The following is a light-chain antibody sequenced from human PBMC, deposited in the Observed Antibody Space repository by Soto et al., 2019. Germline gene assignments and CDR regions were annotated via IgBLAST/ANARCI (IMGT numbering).Light chain of an antibody. CDR2: GAS. CDR1: QSVSSN. V-gene: IGKV3-20*01. J-gene: IGKJ1*01. Sequence: ETLMTQSPVTLSVSPGGRATLSCRASQSVSSNLAWYQQKAGQAPRLLIYGASSRATGIPDRFSGSGSGTDFTLTISRLEPEDFAVYYCQQYGSSWTFGQGTKVDIK. CDR3: QQYGSSWT.